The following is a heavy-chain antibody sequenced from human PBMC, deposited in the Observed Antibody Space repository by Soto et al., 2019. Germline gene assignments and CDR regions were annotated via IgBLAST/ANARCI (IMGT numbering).Heavy chain of an antibody. CDR1: GGSISSSSYY. V-gene: IGHV4-39*01. CDR3: ARQIRGRGSSWYYFDY. D-gene: IGHD6-13*01. CDR2: IYYSGST. Sequence: SETLSLTCTVSGGSISSSSYYWGWIRQPPGKGLEWIGSIYYSGSTYYNPSLKTRLTISVDTAKNQFSLKLSSVTATDTAVYYCARQIRGRGSSWYYFDYWGQGIQVTVSS. J-gene: IGHJ4*02.